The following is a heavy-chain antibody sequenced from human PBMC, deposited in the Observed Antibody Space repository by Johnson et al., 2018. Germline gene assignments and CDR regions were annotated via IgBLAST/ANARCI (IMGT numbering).Heavy chain of an antibody. CDR3: VGDIAVVGATRYFDI. Sequence: QVQLVQSGPGLVKPSETLSLTCSVSGGSISSHHWSWIRQSPGKGLEWIVYAYYDGSITYNTSLKSRVTVSVDPSKNQFSLNLSPVTAADTAVSYCVGDIAVVGATRYFDIWGQGTMVTVSS. D-gene: IGHD1-26*01. J-gene: IGHJ3*02. V-gene: IGHV4-59*11. CDR2: AYYDGSI. CDR1: GGSISSHH.